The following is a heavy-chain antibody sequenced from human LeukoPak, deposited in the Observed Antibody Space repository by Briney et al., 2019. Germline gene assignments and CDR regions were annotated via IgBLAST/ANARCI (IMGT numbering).Heavy chain of an antibody. Sequence: GGSLRLSCAASGFSFSSSAMHWVRQAPGQGLEWITAIQYDGSKTYYADSVKGRFTISRDQSKNTLDLQMSSLRAEDTAMYYCARDSCRRPSCFDLWGRGTLVTVSS. CDR2: IQYDGSKT. CDR3: ARDSCRRPSCFDL. J-gene: IGHJ4*03. V-gene: IGHV3-30*04. D-gene: IGHD2-15*01. CDR1: GFSFSSSA.